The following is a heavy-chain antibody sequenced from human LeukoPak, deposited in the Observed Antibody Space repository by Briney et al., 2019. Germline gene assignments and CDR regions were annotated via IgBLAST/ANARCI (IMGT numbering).Heavy chain of an antibody. J-gene: IGHJ6*03. Sequence: GGSLRLSCAASGFTFDDYAMHWVRHAPGKGLEWVSLISGDGGSTYYADSVKGRFTISRDNSKNSLYLQMNSLRTEDTVLYYCAKGHIAAAGRYYYYYMDVWGKGTTVTVSS. V-gene: IGHV3-43*02. CDR2: ISGDGGST. CDR3: AKGHIAAAGRYYYYYMDV. D-gene: IGHD6-13*01. CDR1: GFTFDDYA.